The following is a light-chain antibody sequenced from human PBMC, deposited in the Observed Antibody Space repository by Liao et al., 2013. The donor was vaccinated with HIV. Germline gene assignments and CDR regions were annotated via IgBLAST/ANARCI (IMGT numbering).Light chain of an antibody. CDR1: KLGDKY. Sequence: SYDLTQPPSVSVSPGQTASITCSGDKLGDKYACWYQQKPGQSPVLVIYQDNKRPSGIPERFSGSNSGNTATLTISGTQAMDEADYYCQAWDSNTIWVFGGGTKLTVL. V-gene: IGLV3-1*01. J-gene: IGLJ3*02. CDR3: QAWDSNTIWV. CDR2: QDN.